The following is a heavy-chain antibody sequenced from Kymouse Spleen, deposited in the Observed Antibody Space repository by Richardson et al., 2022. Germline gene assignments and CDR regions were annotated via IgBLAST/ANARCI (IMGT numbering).Heavy chain of an antibody. CDR3: AREDTAMVTKYYYYGMDV. CDR2: INHSGST. J-gene: IGHJ6*02. CDR1: GGSFSGYY. Sequence: QVQLQQWGAGLLKPSETLSLTCAVYGGSFSGYYWSWIRQPPGKGLEWIGEINHSGSTNYNPSLKSRVTISVDTSKNQFSLKLSSVTAADTAVYYCAREDTAMVTKYYYYGMDVWGQGTTVTVSS. V-gene: IGHV4-34*01. D-gene: IGHD5-18,IGHD5-18*01.